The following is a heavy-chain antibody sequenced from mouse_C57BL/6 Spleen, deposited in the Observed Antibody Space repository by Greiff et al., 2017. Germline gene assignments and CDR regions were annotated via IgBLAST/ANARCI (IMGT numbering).Heavy chain of an antibody. Sequence: VKLQQPGAELVRPGSSVKLSCKASGYTFTSYWMHWVKQRPIQGLEWIGNIDPSDSETHYNQKFKDKATLTVDKSSSTAYMQLSSLTSEDSAVYYCARYGYDDYDDGFAYWGQGTLVTVSA. CDR2: IDPSDSET. V-gene: IGHV1-52*01. CDR1: GYTFTSYW. D-gene: IGHD2-4*01. CDR3: ARYGYDDYDDGFAY. J-gene: IGHJ3*01.